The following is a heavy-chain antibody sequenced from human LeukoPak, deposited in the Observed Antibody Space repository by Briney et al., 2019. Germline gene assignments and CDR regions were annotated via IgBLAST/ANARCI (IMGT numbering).Heavy chain of an antibody. Sequence: GRSPRLSCAASGFTFSSYAMHWVRQAPGKGLEWVAVISYDGSNKYYADSVKGRFTISRDNSKNTLYLQMNSLRAEDTAVYYCARSPLWFQYFDYWGQGTLVTVSS. D-gene: IGHD3-10*01. CDR3: ARSPLWFQYFDY. CDR2: ISYDGSNK. J-gene: IGHJ4*02. V-gene: IGHV3-30-3*01. CDR1: GFTFSSYA.